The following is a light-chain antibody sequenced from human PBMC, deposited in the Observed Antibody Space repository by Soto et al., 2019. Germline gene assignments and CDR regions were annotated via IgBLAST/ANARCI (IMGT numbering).Light chain of an antibody. Sequence: QSALTQPASVSGSPGQSITISCTGTSSDVGGYNYVSWYQQHPGKAPKLMIYDVSNRPSGVSNRFSGSKSGNTASLTISGLQAEDEADYYCSSYTSSNTLFGAGTKLIV. J-gene: IGLJ2*01. CDR1: SSDVGGYNY. V-gene: IGLV2-14*01. CDR3: SSYTSSNTL. CDR2: DVS.